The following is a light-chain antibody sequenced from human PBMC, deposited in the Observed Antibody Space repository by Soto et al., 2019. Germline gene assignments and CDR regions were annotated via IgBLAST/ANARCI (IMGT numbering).Light chain of an antibody. Sequence: DIQMTQSPSTLSASVGDRVTITCRASQSISSWLAWYQQNPGKAPKLLIYKASSLESGVPSRFSGSGSGTEFTLTISSLQPDDFATYYCQQYNSYPSTFGQGTKVEIK. J-gene: IGKJ1*01. V-gene: IGKV1-5*03. CDR2: KAS. CDR1: QSISSW. CDR3: QQYNSYPST.